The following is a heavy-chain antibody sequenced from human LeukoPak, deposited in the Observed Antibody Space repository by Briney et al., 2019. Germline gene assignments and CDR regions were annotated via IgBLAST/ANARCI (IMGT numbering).Heavy chain of an antibody. J-gene: IGHJ6*02. CDR1: GGSISSGGYY. CDR2: IYYSGST. V-gene: IGHV4-31*03. D-gene: IGHD2-15*01. CDR3: ARGLVVVVAATRGMDV. Sequence: PSETLSLTCTVSGGSISSGGYYWSWIRQHPGKGLEWIGYIYYSGSTYYNPSLKSRVTISVDTSKNQFSLKLSSVTAADTAVYYCARGLVVVVAATRGMDVWGQGTTVTVSS.